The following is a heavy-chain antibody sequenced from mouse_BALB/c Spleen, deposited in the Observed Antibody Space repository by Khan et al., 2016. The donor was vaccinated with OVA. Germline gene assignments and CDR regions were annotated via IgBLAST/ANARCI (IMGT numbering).Heavy chain of an antibody. CDR3: ARGYDFFAS. V-gene: IGHV1-26*01. CDR1: GYSFTLYY. D-gene: IGHD2-14*01. Sequence: VQLKQSGPDLVKPGASVKISCKASGYSFTLYYMSWVKQSHGKSLEWIGRVNPNTDNINYNQEFKGKAILTVDKSSNTAYMELRSLTSGDSAVYFCARGYDFFASWGQGTLVTVSA. J-gene: IGHJ3*01. CDR2: VNPNTDNI.